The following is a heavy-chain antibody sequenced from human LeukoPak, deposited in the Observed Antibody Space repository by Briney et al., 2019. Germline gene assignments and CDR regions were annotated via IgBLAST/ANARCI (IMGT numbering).Heavy chain of an antibody. CDR2: MSISGVTT. Sequence: PGGSLRLSCAASGLSVSSYAMSWVRQAPGEGLEWVSAMSISGVTTYYADSVKGRFTISRDSSKNTLYLQMSSLIAEDPAVYYCAKLAGDCSGGTCFGHYAMDVWGQGTTVTVSS. D-gene: IGHD2-15*01. J-gene: IGHJ6*02. CDR1: GLSVSSYA. CDR3: AKLAGDCSGGTCFGHYAMDV. V-gene: IGHV3-23*01.